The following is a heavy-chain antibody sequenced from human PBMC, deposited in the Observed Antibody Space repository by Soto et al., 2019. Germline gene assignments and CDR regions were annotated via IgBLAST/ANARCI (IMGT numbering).Heavy chain of an antibody. CDR2: ISYDGSNK. J-gene: IGHJ4*02. CDR3: AKSPSSIRLRYFEGPDY. CDR1: GFTFSSYG. Sequence: GGSLRLSCAASGFTFSSYGMHWVRQAPGKGLEWVAVISYDGSNKYYADSVKGRFTISRDNSKNTLYLQMNSLRAEDTAVYYCAKSPSSIRLRYFEGPDYWGQGTLVTVSS. V-gene: IGHV3-30*18. D-gene: IGHD3-9*01.